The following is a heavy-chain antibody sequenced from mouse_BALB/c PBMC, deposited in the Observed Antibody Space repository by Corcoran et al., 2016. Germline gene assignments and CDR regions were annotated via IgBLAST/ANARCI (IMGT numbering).Heavy chain of an antibody. CDR1: GYTFTNYG. CDR3: SCYYGSSFSY. J-gene: IGHJ3*01. V-gene: IGHV9-1*02. D-gene: IGHD1-1*01. Sequence: QIQLVQSGPELMKPGETVKISCKASGYTFTNYGMNWVKQAPGKGLKWMGWINTYTGEPTYADDFKGRFAFSLETSASTAYLQINNLKNEDMATYFCSCYYGSSFSYWGQGTLVTVSA. CDR2: INTYTGEP.